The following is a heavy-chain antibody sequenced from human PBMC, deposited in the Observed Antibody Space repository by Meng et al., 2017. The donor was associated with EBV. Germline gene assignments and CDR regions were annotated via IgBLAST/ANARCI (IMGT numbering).Heavy chain of an antibody. V-gene: IGHV1-18*01. CDR2: ISAYNGNT. Sequence: QVLLVQAGGGVKKPGASVKVSCKASGYTFTSYGISWVRQAPGQGLEWMGWISAYNGNTNYAQKLQGRVTMTTDTSTSTAYMELRSLRSDDTAVYYCARDGRLYDTPSPFDYWGQGTLVTVSS. D-gene: IGHD3-22*01. CDR1: GYTFTSYG. J-gene: IGHJ4*02. CDR3: ARDGRLYDTPSPFDY.